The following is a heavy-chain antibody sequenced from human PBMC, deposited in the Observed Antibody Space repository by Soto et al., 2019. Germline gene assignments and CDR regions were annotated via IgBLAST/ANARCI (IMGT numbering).Heavy chain of an antibody. CDR2: INPNSGGT. Sequence: ASVKVSCKASGYTFTGYYMHWVRQAPGQGLEWMGWINPNSGGTNYAQKFQGRVTMTRDTSISTAYMELSRLRSDDTAVYYCSREMVRGIRYYYGMDVWGQGTRVTVSS. V-gene: IGHV1-2*02. CDR1: GYTFTGYY. J-gene: IGHJ6*02. CDR3: SREMVRGIRYYYGMDV. D-gene: IGHD3-10*01.